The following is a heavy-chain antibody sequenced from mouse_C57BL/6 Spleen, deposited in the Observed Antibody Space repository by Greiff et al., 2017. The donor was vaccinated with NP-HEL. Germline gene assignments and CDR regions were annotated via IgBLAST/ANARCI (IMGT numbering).Heavy chain of an antibody. CDR1: GYTFPTYW. D-gene: IGHD2-4*01. CDR2: IDPNSGGT. Sequence: QVHVKQPGAELVKPGASVKLSCKASGYTFPTYWMHWVKQRPGRGLGWIGRIDPNSGGTKYNEKFKSKATLTVDKPSSTAYMQLSSLTSEDSAVYYCARDYGGDYWGQGTTLTVSS. J-gene: IGHJ2*01. V-gene: IGHV1-72*01. CDR3: ARDYGGDY.